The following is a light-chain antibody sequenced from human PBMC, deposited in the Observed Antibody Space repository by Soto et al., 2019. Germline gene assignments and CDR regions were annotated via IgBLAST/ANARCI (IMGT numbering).Light chain of an antibody. J-gene: IGKJ1*01. CDR2: RAS. CDR1: QSVSSY. Sequence: EIVLTQSPATRSLSPGERATLFCRASQSVSSYLAWYQQKPGQAPRLLIYRASTRATGIPDRFSGSGSGTDFTLIISRLEPEDFAVYHCQQYGSSPWTFGQGTKVDIK. CDR3: QQYGSSPWT. V-gene: IGKV3-20*01.